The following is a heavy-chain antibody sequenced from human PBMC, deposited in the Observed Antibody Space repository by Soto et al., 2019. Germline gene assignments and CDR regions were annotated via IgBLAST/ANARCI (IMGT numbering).Heavy chain of an antibody. CDR1: GFTFSSYD. J-gene: IGHJ4*02. V-gene: IGHV3-13*04. Sequence: GGSLRLSCAASGFTFSSYDMHWVRQVKGEGLEWVAAIGIAGDTYYPASVQGRFTISRENAKNSLYLQMNSLRAGDTAVYYCSRDDSDWFFNWGRGTLVTVSS. CDR2: IGIAGDT. D-gene: IGHD3-9*01. CDR3: SRDDSDWFFN.